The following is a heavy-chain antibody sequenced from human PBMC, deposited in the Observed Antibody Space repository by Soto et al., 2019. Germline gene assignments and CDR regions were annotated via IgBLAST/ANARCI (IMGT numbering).Heavy chain of an antibody. V-gene: IGHV4-30-2*01. D-gene: IGHD6-13*01. J-gene: IGHJ4*02. CDR3: ARGIAAAVDY. Sequence: QLQLQESGSGLVKPSQTLSLTCAVSGGSISSGGYSWSWIRQPPGKGLEWIGYIFPSGSTYYNPSPTSRVTISVDRSKNQFSLKLSSVTAADTAVYYCARGIAAAVDYWGQGTLVTVSS. CDR2: IFPSGST. CDR1: GGSISSGGYS.